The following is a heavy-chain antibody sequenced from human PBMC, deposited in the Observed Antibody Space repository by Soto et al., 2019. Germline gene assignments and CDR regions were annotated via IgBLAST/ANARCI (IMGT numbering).Heavy chain of an antibody. CDR2: IYYSGST. Sequence: SETLSLTCTVSGGSISRYYWSWIRQPPGKGLEWIGYIYYSGSTNYNPSLKSRVTISVDTSKNQFSLKLSSVTAADTAVYYCASAQLGMTYFDDWGQGALVTVSS. J-gene: IGHJ4*02. CDR3: ASAQLGMTYFDD. CDR1: GGSISRYY. D-gene: IGHD7-27*01. V-gene: IGHV4-59*01.